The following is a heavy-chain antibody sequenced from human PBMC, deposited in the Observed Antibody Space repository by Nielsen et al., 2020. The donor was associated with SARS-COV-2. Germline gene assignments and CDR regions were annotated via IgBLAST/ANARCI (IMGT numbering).Heavy chain of an antibody. J-gene: IGHJ6*02. Sequence: GESLKISCAASGFTFSSYSMNWVRQAPGKGLEWVSYISSSSSTIYYADSVKGRFTISRDNAKNSLYLQMNSLRDEDTAVYYCARDPTEYSSPMYYYYYGMDVWGQGTTVTVSS. V-gene: IGHV3-48*02. D-gene: IGHD6-6*01. CDR1: GFTFSSYS. CDR2: ISSSSSTI. CDR3: ARDPTEYSSPMYYYYYGMDV.